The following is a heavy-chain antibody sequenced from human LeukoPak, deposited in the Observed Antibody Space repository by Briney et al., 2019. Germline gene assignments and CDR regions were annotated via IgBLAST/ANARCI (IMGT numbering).Heavy chain of an antibody. CDR2: TCYRSKWYN. CDR1: GDNVSSISAA. V-gene: IGHV6-1*01. CDR3: ARDPYTSGRFDY. J-gene: IGHJ4*02. Sequence: SQTLSLTCAISGDNVSSISAAWNWIRQSPSRGLEWLGRTCYRSKWYNDYAVSVKSRITINPDTSKNQFSLQLNSVTPEDTAVYFCARDPYTSGRFDYWGQGILVTVSS. D-gene: IGHD6-19*01.